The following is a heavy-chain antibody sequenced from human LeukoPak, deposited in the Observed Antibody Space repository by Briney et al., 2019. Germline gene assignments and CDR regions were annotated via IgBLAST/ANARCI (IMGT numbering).Heavy chain of an antibody. Sequence: GGSLRLSCTASGFTFGDYTMSWFRQAPGKGLEWVGFIRSKAYGGTTEYAAPVKGRFTISRDDSKSIAYLQMNSLKTEDTAVYYCTRDKPVYYDFWSGYWSDYWGQGTLVTVSS. CDR3: TRDKPVYYDFWSGYWSDY. D-gene: IGHD3-3*01. CDR1: GFTFGDYT. V-gene: IGHV3-49*03. J-gene: IGHJ4*02. CDR2: IRSKAYGGTT.